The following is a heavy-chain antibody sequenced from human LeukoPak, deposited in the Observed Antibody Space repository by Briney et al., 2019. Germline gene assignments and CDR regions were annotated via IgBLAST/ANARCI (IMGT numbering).Heavy chain of an antibody. CDR2: IHNSGST. CDR1: GGSISTYY. V-gene: IGHV4-4*07. Sequence: PSETLSLTCTVSGGSISTYYWTWIRQPAGKGLEWIGRIHNSGSTRYNPSLKSRVTMSLDTSKNQFSLNLGSVTAADTAVYYCARDVPPDCRGQGTLVIVSS. CDR3: ARDVPPDC. J-gene: IGHJ4*02.